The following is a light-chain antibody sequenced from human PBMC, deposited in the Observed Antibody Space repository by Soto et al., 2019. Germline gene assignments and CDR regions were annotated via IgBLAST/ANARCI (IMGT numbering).Light chain of an antibody. V-gene: IGLV2-14*01. CDR2: EVS. CDR3: SSYTPSSTPYV. Sequence: QSVLTQPASVSGSPGQSITISCTGTNSDIGAYNYVSWYQQHPDKAPKLIIYEVSNRPSGVSDRFSASKSGNTASLTISGLQADDEADYYCSSYTPSSTPYVFGTGTKVTVL. CDR1: NSDIGAYNY. J-gene: IGLJ1*01.